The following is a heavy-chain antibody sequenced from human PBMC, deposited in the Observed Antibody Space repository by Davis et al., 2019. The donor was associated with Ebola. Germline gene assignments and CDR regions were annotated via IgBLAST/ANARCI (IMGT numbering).Heavy chain of an antibody. J-gene: IGHJ5*02. D-gene: IGHD3-10*01. Sequence: PGGSLRLSCAASGFTFSSYSMSWVRQAPGKGLEWVANIKQDGSEKYYVDSVKGRFTISRDNAKNSLYLQMNSLRAEDTAVYYCARDYYGSGSFNWFDPWGQGTLVTVSS. CDR3: ARDYYGSGSFNWFDP. CDR2: IKQDGSEK. V-gene: IGHV3-7*01. CDR1: GFTFSSYS.